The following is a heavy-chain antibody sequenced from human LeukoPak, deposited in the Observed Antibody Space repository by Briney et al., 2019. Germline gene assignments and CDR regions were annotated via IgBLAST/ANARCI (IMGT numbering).Heavy chain of an antibody. D-gene: IGHD5-18*01. CDR2: ISGSGGST. J-gene: IGHJ4*02. CDR3: AKADTAMVHLDY. CDR1: GFTFSSYA. V-gene: IGHV3-23*01. Sequence: GGSLRLSCAASGFTFSSYAMSWVRQAPGKGLEWVSAISGSGGSTYYADSVKGRFTIPRDNSKNTLYLQMNSLRAEDTAVYYCAKADTAMVHLDYWGQGTLVTVSS.